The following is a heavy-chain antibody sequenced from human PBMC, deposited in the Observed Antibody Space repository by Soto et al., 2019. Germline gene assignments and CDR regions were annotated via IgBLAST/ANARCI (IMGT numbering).Heavy chain of an antibody. D-gene: IGHD6-19*01. Sequence: SSETLSLTCTVSGGSISNHYWSWIRQPPGKGLEWIGYIYYSGSTNYNPSLKSRVTMSVDTSKNQFSLKLSSVTAADTAVYYCARGGDGTGWYFDYWGQGTLVTVSS. V-gene: IGHV4-59*11. CDR2: IYYSGST. CDR3: ARGGDGTGWYFDY. CDR1: GGSISNHY. J-gene: IGHJ4*02.